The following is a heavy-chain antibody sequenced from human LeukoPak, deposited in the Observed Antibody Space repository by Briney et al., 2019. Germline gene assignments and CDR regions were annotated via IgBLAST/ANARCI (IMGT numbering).Heavy chain of an antibody. D-gene: IGHD3-10*01. CDR2: ITSSGRTP. V-gene: IGHV3-23*01. CDR3: AKDRPNFYETSGAYYNMKGDF. J-gene: IGHJ1*01. CDR1: GFTFNTHA. Sequence: GGSLRLSCEASGFTFNTHAMSWVRQAPGKGLEWVASITSSGRTPYYTDSVKGRFTIFRDNSKNALYLQMNSLKGEDTAIYYCAKDRPNFYETSGAYYNMKGDFWGQGSLATVSS.